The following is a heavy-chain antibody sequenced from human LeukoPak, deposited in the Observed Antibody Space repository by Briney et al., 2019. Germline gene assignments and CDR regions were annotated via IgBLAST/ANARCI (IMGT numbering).Heavy chain of an antibody. J-gene: IGHJ4*02. CDR2: INHSGST. CDR3: ARGCVPIIHYFDY. D-gene: IGHD2-21*01. CDR1: GGSFSGYY. Sequence: SETLSLTCAVYGGSFSGYYWSWIRQPPGKGLEWIGEINHSGSTNYNPSLKSRVTISVDTSKNQFSLKLSSVTAADTAVYYCARGCVPIIHYFDYWGQGTLVTVSS. V-gene: IGHV4-34*01.